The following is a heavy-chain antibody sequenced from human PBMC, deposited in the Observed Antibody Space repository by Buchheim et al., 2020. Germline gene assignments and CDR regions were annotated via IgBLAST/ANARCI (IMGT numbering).Heavy chain of an antibody. CDR2: IKQDGSEK. Sequence: EVQLVESGGGLVQPGGSLRLSCAASGFTFSSYWMSWVRQAPGKGLEWVANIKQDGSEKYYVDSVKGRFTISRDNAKNSLYLQMNSLRAEDTAVYYCARDLSQFAIFGVVIGGAGYYFDYWGQGTL. CDR3: ARDLSQFAIFGVVIGGAGYYFDY. J-gene: IGHJ4*02. CDR1: GFTFSSYW. D-gene: IGHD3-3*01. V-gene: IGHV3-7*01.